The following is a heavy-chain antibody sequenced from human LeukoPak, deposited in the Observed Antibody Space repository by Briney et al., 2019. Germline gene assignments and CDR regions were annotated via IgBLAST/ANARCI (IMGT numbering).Heavy chain of an antibody. CDR3: ASLRFLEWFDAFDI. D-gene: IGHD3-3*01. Sequence: PGRSLRLSCAASGFTFRDYGMHWVRQAPGKGLEWVALIWYDGTTKDYADSVKGRFTISRDNSKNTLYLQMNSLRAEDTAVYYCASLRFLEWFDAFDIWGQGTMVTVSS. CDR2: IWYDGTTK. V-gene: IGHV3-33*01. J-gene: IGHJ3*02. CDR1: GFTFRDYG.